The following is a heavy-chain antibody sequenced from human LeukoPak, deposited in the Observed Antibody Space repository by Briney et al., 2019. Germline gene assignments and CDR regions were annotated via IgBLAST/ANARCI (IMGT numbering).Heavy chain of an antibody. D-gene: IGHD2-15*01. CDR1: GFTFSSYA. Sequence: HTGGSLRLSCAASGFTFSSYAMSWVRQVPGKGLEWVANIKQDGSEKTYADSVRGRFTIFRDNAKDSVYPQMNSLRAEDSAIYYCAREGFYFIDFWGQGTLVTVSS. CDR2: IKQDGSEK. V-gene: IGHV3-7*01. J-gene: IGHJ4*01. CDR3: AREGFYFIDF.